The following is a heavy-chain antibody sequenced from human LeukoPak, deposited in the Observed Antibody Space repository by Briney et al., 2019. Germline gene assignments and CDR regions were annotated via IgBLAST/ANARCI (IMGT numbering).Heavy chain of an antibody. V-gene: IGHV1-8*01. CDR2: MNPNSGNI. J-gene: IGHJ4*02. CDR3: ARGRLGQLWLRPGTHYFDY. D-gene: IGHD5-18*01. Sequence: VGSVRVSCVASGYTFTSYGMNWVRQATGKGLEWVGWMNPNSGNIGYAQSVQGRVTITRDTSINTAYMELSSLRSEDTAVYYCARGRLGQLWLRPGTHYFDYWGQGTLVTVSS. CDR1: GYTFTSYG.